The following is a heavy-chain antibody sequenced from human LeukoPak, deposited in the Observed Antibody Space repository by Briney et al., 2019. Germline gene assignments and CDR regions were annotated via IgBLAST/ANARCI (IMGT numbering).Heavy chain of an antibody. V-gene: IGHV3-23*01. CDR2: ISGSGGST. CDR3: ARANGGTYDFDY. D-gene: IGHD1-26*01. CDR1: GFTFGTYA. Sequence: PGGSLRLSCAASGFTFGTYAMNWVRQAPGKGLEWVSTISGSGGSTYYADSTKGRFTISRDNSKNTLYLQMNSLRDEDTAVYYCARANGGTYDFDYWGQGTLVTVSS. J-gene: IGHJ4*02.